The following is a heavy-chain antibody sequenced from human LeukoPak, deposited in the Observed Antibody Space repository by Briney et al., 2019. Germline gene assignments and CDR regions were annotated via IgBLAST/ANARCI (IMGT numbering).Heavy chain of an antibody. J-gene: IGHJ6*02. CDR2: IYYSGST. V-gene: IGHV4-39*01. D-gene: IGHD2-2*01. CDR3: ARQDIVVVPAAFSSYYYYGMDV. Sequence: RSSETLSLTCTVSGGSTSSSSYYWGWIRQPPGKGLEWIGSIYYSGSTYYNPSLKSRVTISVDTSKNQFSLKLSSVTAADTAVYYCARQDIVVVPAAFSSYYYYGMDVWGQGTTVTVSS. CDR1: GGSTSSSSYY.